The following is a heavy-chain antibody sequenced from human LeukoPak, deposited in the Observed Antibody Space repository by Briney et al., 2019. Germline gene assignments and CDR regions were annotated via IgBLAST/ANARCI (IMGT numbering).Heavy chain of an antibody. V-gene: IGHV4-59*01. D-gene: IGHD1-26*01. CDR3: ARYVRNRGTFYLDY. CDR1: GVSIGSDY. J-gene: IGHJ4*02. Sequence: SETLSLTCTVSGVSIGSDYWSWIRQPPGKGLEWIGYIYYSGSTNYNPSLESRVSMSLDTSKTQFSLNLRSVTAADTAVYYCARYVRNRGTFYLDYWGQGTLVTVSS. CDR2: IYYSGST.